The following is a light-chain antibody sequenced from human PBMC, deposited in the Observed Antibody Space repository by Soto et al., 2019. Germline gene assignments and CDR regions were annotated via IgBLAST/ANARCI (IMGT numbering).Light chain of an antibody. Sequence: VLTQSPATLSISPGERASLSCRASQSVSSYLAWYQQKPGQAPRLLIYDTSNRATGVPARFSGSGSGTDFTITISSLEPEDCAIYYCQQRQYWPPITFGQGTRLEIK. CDR2: DTS. CDR1: QSVSSY. J-gene: IGKJ5*01. CDR3: QQRQYWPPIT. V-gene: IGKV3-11*01.